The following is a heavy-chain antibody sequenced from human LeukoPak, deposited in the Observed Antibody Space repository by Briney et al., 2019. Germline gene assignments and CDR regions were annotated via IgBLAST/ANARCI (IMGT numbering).Heavy chain of an antibody. V-gene: IGHV1-58*02. J-gene: IGHJ6*03. D-gene: IGHD2/OR15-2a*01. Sequence: SVKVSCKASGFTFTSSAMQWLRQARGQRLEWIGWIVVGSGNTNYAQKFQERVTITRDMSTSTAYMELSSLRSEDTAVYYCAADTQLVSSPYPYYYYYYMDVWGKGTTVTVSS. CDR1: GFTFTSSA. CDR3: AADTQLVSSPYPYYYYYYMDV. CDR2: IVVGSGNT.